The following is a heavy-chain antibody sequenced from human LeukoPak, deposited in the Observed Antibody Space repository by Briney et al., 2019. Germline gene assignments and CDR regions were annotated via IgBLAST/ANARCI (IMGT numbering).Heavy chain of an antibody. CDR2: INHSGST. V-gene: IGHV4-34*01. J-gene: IGHJ4*02. CDR3: ARLPDLVGFDY. Sequence: PSETLSLTCAVYGGSFSGYYWSWIRQPPGKGLEWIGEINHSGSTNYNPSLKSRVTISVDTSKNQFSLKLSSVTAADTAVYYCARLPDLVGFDYWGQGTLVTVYS. D-gene: IGHD2-15*01. CDR1: GGSFSGYY.